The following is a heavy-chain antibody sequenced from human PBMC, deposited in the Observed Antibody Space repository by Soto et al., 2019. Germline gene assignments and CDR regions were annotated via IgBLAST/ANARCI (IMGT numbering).Heavy chain of an antibody. V-gene: IGHV4-34*01. J-gene: IGHJ4*02. CDR3: ARGGGYYDSSGYGGY. CDR2: INHSGST. CDR1: GGSFRGYY. Sequence: QVQLQQWGAGLLKPSETLSLTCAVYGGSFRGYYWSWIRQPPGRGREWIGEINHSGSTNYNPSLKSRVTISVDTSKNQFSLKLSSVTAADTAVYYCARGGGYYDSSGYGGYWGQGTLVTVSS. D-gene: IGHD3-22*01.